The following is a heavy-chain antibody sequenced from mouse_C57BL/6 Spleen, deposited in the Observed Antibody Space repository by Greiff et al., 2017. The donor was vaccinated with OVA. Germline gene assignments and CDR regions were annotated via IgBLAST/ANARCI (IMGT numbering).Heavy chain of an antibody. D-gene: IGHD1-1*01. CDR1: GYTFTDYY. CDR3: ARWGAVVARGYAMDY. Sequence: VQLQQSGPVLVKPGASVKMSCKASGYTFTDYYMNWVKQSHGKSLEWIGVINPYNGGTSYNQKFKGKATLTVDKSSSTAYMELNSLTSEDSAVYYCARWGAVVARGYAMDYWGQGTSVTVSS. J-gene: IGHJ4*01. CDR2: INPYNGGT. V-gene: IGHV1-19*01.